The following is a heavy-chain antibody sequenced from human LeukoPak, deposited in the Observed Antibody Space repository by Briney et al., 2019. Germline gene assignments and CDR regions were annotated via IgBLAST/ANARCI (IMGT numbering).Heavy chain of an antibody. J-gene: IGHJ4*02. CDR2: ISYDGSNK. Sequence: PGGSLRLSCAASGFTSSTYGMHWVRQAPGKGLEWVTLISYDGSNKYYADSVKGRFTISRDNSKNTLYLQMDSLRVEDTAVYYCAKDRWAVAGFNYWGQGTLVTVSS. CDR1: GFTSSTYG. D-gene: IGHD6-19*01. CDR3: AKDRWAVAGFNY. V-gene: IGHV3-30*18.